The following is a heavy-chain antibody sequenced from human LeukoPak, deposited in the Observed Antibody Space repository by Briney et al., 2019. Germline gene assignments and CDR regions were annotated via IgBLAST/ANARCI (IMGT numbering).Heavy chain of an antibody. Sequence: GGSLRLSCAASGFTVSSNSMSWVRQAPGKGLEWVSVLYSGGSTYYADSVKGRFTISRDNSKNTLYLQMNSLRAEDTAVYYCARTDYDSSGYFDYWGQGTPVTVSS. CDR1: GFTVSSNS. D-gene: IGHD3-22*01. CDR2: LYSGGST. CDR3: ARTDYDSSGYFDY. J-gene: IGHJ4*02. V-gene: IGHV3-66*01.